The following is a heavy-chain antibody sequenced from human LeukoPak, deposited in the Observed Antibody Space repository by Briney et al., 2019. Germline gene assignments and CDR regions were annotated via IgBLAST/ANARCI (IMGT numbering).Heavy chain of an antibody. CDR3: ARGTTYYYGSGSYYNDY. CDR1: GGSISSSSYY. CDR2: IYYSGST. J-gene: IGHJ4*02. V-gene: IGHV4-39*07. Sequence: PSETLSLTCTVSGGSISSSSYYWGWIRQPPGKGLEWIGSIYYSGSTYYNPSLKSRVTISVDTSKNQFSLKLSSVTAADTAVYYCARGTTYYYGSGSYYNDYSGQGTLVTVSS. D-gene: IGHD3-10*01.